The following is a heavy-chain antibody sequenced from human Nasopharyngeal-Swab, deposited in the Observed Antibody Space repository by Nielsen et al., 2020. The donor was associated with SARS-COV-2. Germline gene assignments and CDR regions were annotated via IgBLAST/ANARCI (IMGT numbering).Heavy chain of an antibody. Sequence: GGSLRLSCAASGFTFSSYGMHWVRQAPGKGLEWVAVISYDGSNKYYADSVKGRFTISRDNSKNTLYLQMNSLRAEDTAVYYCAKGYFLYYWGQGTLVTVSS. V-gene: IGHV3-30*18. CDR1: GFTFSSYG. J-gene: IGHJ4*02. D-gene: IGHD2/OR15-2a*01. CDR2: ISYDGSNK. CDR3: AKGYFLYY.